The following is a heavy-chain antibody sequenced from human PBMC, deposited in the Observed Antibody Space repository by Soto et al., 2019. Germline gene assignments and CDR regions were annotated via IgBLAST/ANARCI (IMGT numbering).Heavy chain of an antibody. V-gene: IGHV1-8*01. J-gene: IGHJ2*01. CDR1: GYTFTSYD. CDR3: ARGLVVVSATYWYFDL. Sequence: QVQLVQSGAEVKKPGASVKVSCKASGYTFTSYDINWVRQAAGQGLEWRGWMNPNRGKAVYAQKFQGRVTMAENTSISTAYIELSSLRSDDTAVYFCARGLVVVSATYWYFDLWGRGTLVTVSS. D-gene: IGHD2-15*01. CDR2: MNPNRGKA.